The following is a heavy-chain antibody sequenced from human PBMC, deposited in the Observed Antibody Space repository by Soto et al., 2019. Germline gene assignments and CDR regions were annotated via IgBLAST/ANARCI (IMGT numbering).Heavy chain of an antibody. CDR2: ISSYGGST. CDR3: ARDPDSSGYYYFDY. Sequence: GGSLRLSCAASGCTFSSYAMHWVRQAPGKGLEYVSAISSYGGSTYYANSVKGRFTISRDNSKNTLYLQMGSLRAEDMAVYYCARDPDSSGYYYFDYWGQGTLVTVSS. J-gene: IGHJ4*02. D-gene: IGHD3-22*01. CDR1: GCTFSSYA. V-gene: IGHV3-64*01.